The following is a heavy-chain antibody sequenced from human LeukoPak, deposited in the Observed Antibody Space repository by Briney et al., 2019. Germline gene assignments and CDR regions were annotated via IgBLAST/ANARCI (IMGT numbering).Heavy chain of an antibody. CDR2: ITGSGTKT. Sequence: GGSLRLSCAGSGFTFNHFGMTWVRQAPGKGLEWVSAITGSGTKTYYADSVKGRFTISRDNSKNTLYLQMNSLRAEDTAVYYCANILYGSKGWFDPWGQGTLVTVSS. D-gene: IGHD3-10*01. J-gene: IGHJ5*02. CDR1: GFTFNHFG. V-gene: IGHV3-23*01. CDR3: ANILYGSKGWFDP.